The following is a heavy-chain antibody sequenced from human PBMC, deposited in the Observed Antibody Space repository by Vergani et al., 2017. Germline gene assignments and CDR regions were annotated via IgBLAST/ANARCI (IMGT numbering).Heavy chain of an antibody. CDR2: IYSGGST. D-gene: IGHD4-17*01. CDR3: AKLFSTVTTAVPNH. J-gene: IGHJ5*02. Sequence: EVQLVESGGGLIQPGGSLRLSCAASGFTVSSNYMSWVRQAPGKGLEWVSVIYSGGSTYYADSVKGRFTISRDNSKNTLYLQMNSLRAEDTAVYYCAKLFSTVTTAVPNHWGQGTLVTVSS. V-gene: IGHV3-53*01. CDR1: GFTVSSNY.